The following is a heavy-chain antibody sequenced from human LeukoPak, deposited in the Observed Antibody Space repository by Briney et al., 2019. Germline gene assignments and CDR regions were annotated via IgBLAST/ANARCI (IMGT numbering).Heavy chain of an antibody. CDR2: IRYDGSNK. Sequence: PGGSLRLSCAASGFTFSSYGMYWVRQAPGKGLEWVACIRYDGSNKYYADSVKGRFTISRDNSKNTLYLQMNSLRAEDTAVYYCAKEPSIWFGELKIDYWGQGTLVTVSS. V-gene: IGHV3-30*02. D-gene: IGHD3-10*01. J-gene: IGHJ4*02. CDR1: GFTFSSYG. CDR3: AKEPSIWFGELKIDY.